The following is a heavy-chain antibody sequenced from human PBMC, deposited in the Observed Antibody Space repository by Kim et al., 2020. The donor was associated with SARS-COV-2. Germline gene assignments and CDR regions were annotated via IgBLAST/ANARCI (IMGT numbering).Heavy chain of an antibody. J-gene: IGHJ4*02. CDR3: AICYDYVWGSFDY. V-gene: IGHV4-59*01. Sequence: NPTHTSRATIPVDTSKNQSSLKLSSVTAADTAVYYCAICYDYVWGSFDYWGQGTLVTVSS. D-gene: IGHD3-16*01.